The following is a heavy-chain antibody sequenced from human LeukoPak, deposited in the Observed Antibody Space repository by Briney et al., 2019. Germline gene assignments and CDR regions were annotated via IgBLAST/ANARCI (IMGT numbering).Heavy chain of an antibody. D-gene: IGHD6-13*01. CDR3: ARDRYSSSWYSIYYYGMDV. CDR1: GFTFSSYS. J-gene: IGHJ6*02. CDR2: ISSSSSYI. V-gene: IGHV3-21*01. Sequence: GESLRLSCAASGFTFSSYSMNWVRQAPGKGLEWVSSISSSSSYIYYADSVKGRFTISRDNAKNSLYLQMNSLRAEDTAVYYCARDRYSSSWYSIYYYGMDVWGQGTTVTVSS.